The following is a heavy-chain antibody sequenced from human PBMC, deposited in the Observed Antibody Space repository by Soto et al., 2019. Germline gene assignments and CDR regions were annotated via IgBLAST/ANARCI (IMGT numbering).Heavy chain of an antibody. V-gene: IGHV1-69*02. J-gene: IGHJ4*02. CDR2: IIPVLNIA. CDR1: GGTFTNYI. Sequence: QVQLVQSGAEMKRPESSVKVSCETSGGTFTNYIFSWVRQAPGQGLEWMGWIIPVLNIAKYAQKFQGRINITADQSTNTAYLELSSLRSEDTAIYFCAKVPTASAPSVFWGQGTLVTVSS. CDR3: AKVPTASAPSVF. D-gene: IGHD3-3*01.